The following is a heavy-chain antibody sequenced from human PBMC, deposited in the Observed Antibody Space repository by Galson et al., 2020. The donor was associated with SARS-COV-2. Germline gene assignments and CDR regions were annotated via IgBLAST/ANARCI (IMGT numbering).Heavy chain of an antibody. V-gene: IGHV1-2*02. Sequence: SVKVSCRASGYTFTDYYMHWVRQAPGQGLEWMGWINPNSGGTNYAQRFQGRVTMTGDTSTSTAYMELTSLRSDDTAVYYCARDRIAAPDDFDYGGQGSLVTVSS. CDR2: INPNSGGT. CDR1: GYTFTDYY. J-gene: IGHJ4*02. D-gene: IGHD6-13*01. CDR3: ARDRIAAPDDFDY.